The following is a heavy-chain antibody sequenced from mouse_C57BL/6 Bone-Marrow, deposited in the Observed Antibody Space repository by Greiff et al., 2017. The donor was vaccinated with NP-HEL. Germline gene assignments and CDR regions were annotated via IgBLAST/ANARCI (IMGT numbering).Heavy chain of an antibody. V-gene: IGHV1-19*01. Sequence: EVQLQQSGPVLVKPGASVKMSCKASGYTFTDYYMNWVKQSHGKSLEWIGVINPYNGGTSYNQKFKGKATLTVDKSSSTAYMELNSLTSEDAAVYYCARHLNWGFAYWGQGTLVTVSA. CDR3: ARHLNWGFAY. J-gene: IGHJ3*01. D-gene: IGHD4-1*01. CDR1: GYTFTDYY. CDR2: INPYNGGT.